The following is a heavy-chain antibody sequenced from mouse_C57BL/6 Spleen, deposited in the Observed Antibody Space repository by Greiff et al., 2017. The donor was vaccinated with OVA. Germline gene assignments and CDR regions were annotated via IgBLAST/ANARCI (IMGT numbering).Heavy chain of an antibody. D-gene: IGHD1-1*02. CDR1: GYTFTSYW. CDR2: IDPSDSET. CDR3: ARWGVGTMDY. V-gene: IGHV1-52*01. J-gene: IGHJ4*01. Sequence: VQLQQPGAELVRPGPSVKLSCKASGYTFTSYWMHWVKQRPIQGLEWIGNIDPSDSETHYNQKFTDKATLTVDKSSSTAYMQLSSLTSEDAAVYYCARWGVGTMDYWGQGTSVTVSS.